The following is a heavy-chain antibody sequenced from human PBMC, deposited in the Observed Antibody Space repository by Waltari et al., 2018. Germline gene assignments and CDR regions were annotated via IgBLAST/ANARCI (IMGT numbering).Heavy chain of an antibody. Sequence: QVQLVQSGAEVKKPGASVKVSCKASGYSFTGYYIHWVRQAPGQGLEWMGWINPNSGGTNYAQKFQGRVTMTRDTSIRTAYMELSRLRSDDTAVYYCARPAGWGSMSRNWFDPWGQGTLVTVSS. CDR2: INPNSGGT. J-gene: IGHJ5*02. CDR3: ARPAGWGSMSRNWFDP. D-gene: IGHD3-16*01. V-gene: IGHV1-2*02. CDR1: GYSFTGYY.